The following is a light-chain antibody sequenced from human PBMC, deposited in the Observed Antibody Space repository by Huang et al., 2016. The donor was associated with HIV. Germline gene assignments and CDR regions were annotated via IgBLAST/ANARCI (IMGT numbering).Light chain of an antibody. CDR2: LGS. CDR1: QSLLHSNGHNY. Sequence: DIVMVQSPASLSVTPGEAASITCRSSQSLLHSNGHNYFAWYWQKPGQSPQLLIYLGSTRASGVADRFSGSGSGTDFTLRINRVEAGDVGVYYCMQGLQTWTFGQGTKVEIK. J-gene: IGKJ1*01. V-gene: IGKV2-28*01. CDR3: MQGLQTWT.